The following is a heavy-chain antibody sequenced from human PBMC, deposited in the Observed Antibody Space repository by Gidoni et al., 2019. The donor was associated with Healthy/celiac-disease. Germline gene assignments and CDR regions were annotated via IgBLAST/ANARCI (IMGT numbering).Heavy chain of an antibody. D-gene: IGHD2-21*02. CDR2: IYTSGST. Sequence: QVQLQESGPGLVKPSATLSLTCTVSGGSISSYYWSWIRQPAGKGLDWIGRIYTSGSTNYNPSLKSRVTMSVDTSKNQFSLKLSSVTAAETAVYYCAREKTNIVVVTALDAFNIWGQGTMVTVSS. V-gene: IGHV4-4*07. CDR1: GGSISSYY. J-gene: IGHJ3*02. CDR3: AREKTNIVVVTALDAFNI.